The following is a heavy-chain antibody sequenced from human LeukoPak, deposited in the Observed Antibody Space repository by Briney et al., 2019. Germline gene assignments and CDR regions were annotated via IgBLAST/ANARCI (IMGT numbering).Heavy chain of an antibody. D-gene: IGHD6-13*01. Sequence: GASVKVSCKASGYTFTGYYMHWVRQAPGQGLEWMGWINPNSGGTNYAQKFQGRVTMTRDTSISTAYMELSRLRSDDTAVYYCARDFMDIAAAGSALYYYYYYMDVWGKGTTVTISS. CDR2: INPNSGGT. V-gene: IGHV1-2*02. J-gene: IGHJ6*03. CDR1: GYTFTGYY. CDR3: ARDFMDIAAAGSALYYYYYYMDV.